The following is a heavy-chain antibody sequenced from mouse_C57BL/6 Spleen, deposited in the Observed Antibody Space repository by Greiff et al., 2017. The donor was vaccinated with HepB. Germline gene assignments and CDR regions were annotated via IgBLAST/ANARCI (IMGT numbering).Heavy chain of an antibody. CDR1: GYSITSGYY. CDR3: ARRTMVTTRYYFDY. CDR2: ISYDGSN. V-gene: IGHV3-6*01. J-gene: IGHJ2*01. D-gene: IGHD2-2*01. Sequence: EVKLVESGPGLVKPSQSLSLTCSVTGYSITSGYYWNWIRQFPGNKLEWMGYISYDGSNNYNPSLKNRISITRDTSKNQFFLKLNSVTTEDTATYYCARRTMVTTRYYFDYWGQGTTLTVSS.